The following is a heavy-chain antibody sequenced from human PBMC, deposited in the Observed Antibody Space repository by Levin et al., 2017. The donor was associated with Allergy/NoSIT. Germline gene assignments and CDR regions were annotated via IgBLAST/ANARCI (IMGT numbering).Heavy chain of an antibody. CDR2: ISSSGSTI. Sequence: GESLKISCAASGFTFSDYYMSWIRQAPGKGLEWVSYISSSGSTIYYADSVKGRFTISRDNAKNSLYLQMNSLRAEDTAVYYCARVGGEYCSSTSCLYNWFDPWGQGTLVTVSS. V-gene: IGHV3-11*01. D-gene: IGHD2-2*01. J-gene: IGHJ5*02. CDR1: GFTFSDYY. CDR3: ARVGGEYCSSTSCLYNWFDP.